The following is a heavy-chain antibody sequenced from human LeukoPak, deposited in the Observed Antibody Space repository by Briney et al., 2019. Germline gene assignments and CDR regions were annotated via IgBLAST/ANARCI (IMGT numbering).Heavy chain of an antibody. V-gene: IGHV3-9*01. CDR1: GFTFDDYA. Sequence: GGSLRLSCAASGFTFDDYAMHWVRQAPGKGLEWVSGISWNSGSIGYADSVKGRFTISRDNAKNSLYLQMNSLRAEDTAVYYCARENSGYFDYWGQGTLVTVSS. CDR2: ISWNSGSI. D-gene: IGHD1-26*01. J-gene: IGHJ4*02. CDR3: ARENSGYFDY.